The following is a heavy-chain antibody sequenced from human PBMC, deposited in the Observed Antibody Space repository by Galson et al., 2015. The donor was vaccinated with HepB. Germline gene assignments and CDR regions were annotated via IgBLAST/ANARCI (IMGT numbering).Heavy chain of an antibody. CDR1: GFTFSSYG. CDR2: IWYDGSNK. Sequence: SLRLSCAASGFTFSSYGMHRVRQAPGKGLEWVAVIWYDGSNKYYADSVKGRFTISRDNSKNTLYLQMNSLRAEDTAVYYCARDPAEYGPYFDYWGQGTLVTVSS. V-gene: IGHV3-33*01. CDR3: ARDPAEYGPYFDY. D-gene: IGHD4/OR15-4a*01. J-gene: IGHJ4*02.